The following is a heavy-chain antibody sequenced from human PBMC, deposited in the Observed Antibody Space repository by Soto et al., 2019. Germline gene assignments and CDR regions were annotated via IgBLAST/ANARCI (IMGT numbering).Heavy chain of an antibody. CDR1: GDTFSSYA. D-gene: IGHD2-2*01. V-gene: IGHV1-69*12. CDR2: ITPIFGTS. Sequence: QVQLVQSGAEVKKPGSSVKVSCKASGDTFSSYAISWVRQAPGKGLDWMGGITPIFGTSNYAQQFQGRVTITADESTSTDYMGLSSLRSEDTALYYCARHDCISSSCYYYYYYSLDVWGQGTTVTVSS. CDR3: ARHDCISSSCYYYYYYSLDV. J-gene: IGHJ6*02.